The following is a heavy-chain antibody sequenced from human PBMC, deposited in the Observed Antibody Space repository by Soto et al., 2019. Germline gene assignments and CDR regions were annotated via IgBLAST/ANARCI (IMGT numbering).Heavy chain of an antibody. Sequence: SVKVSCKTSGFIFTSSAVQWVRQARGQRLEWIGWLVVGSGNTHYAQHFQERVALTRDMSTGTAYMELSSLRSEDTAVYYCAAVPVLRFLPRLPAYFDYWGHGTPVTVSX. CDR1: GFIFTSSA. V-gene: IGHV1-58*01. D-gene: IGHD3-3*01. CDR3: AAVPVLRFLPRLPAYFDY. J-gene: IGHJ4*01. CDR2: LVVGSGNT.